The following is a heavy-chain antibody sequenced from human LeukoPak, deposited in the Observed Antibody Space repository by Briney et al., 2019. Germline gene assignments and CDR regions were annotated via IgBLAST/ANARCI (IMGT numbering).Heavy chain of an antibody. D-gene: IGHD1-1*01. CDR3: ARRAYSAAYWKHFDY. Sequence: PSETLSLTCAVYGGSFSGYYWIWIRQPPGKGLEWIGEINHSGSTNYSPSLKSRVTISVDTSKNQFSLKLSSVTAADTAVYYCARRAYSAAYWKHFDYWGQGTLVTVSS. CDR2: INHSGST. J-gene: IGHJ4*02. V-gene: IGHV4-34*01. CDR1: GGSFSGYY.